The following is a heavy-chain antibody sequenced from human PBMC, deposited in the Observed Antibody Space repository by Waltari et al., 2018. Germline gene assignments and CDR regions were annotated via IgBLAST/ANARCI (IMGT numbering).Heavy chain of an antibody. J-gene: IGHJ6*02. CDR2: FSGSGGST. CDR3: AKDRGYSSSWLGGMDV. CDR1: GFTFSSYA. Sequence: EVQLLESGGGLVQPGGSLRLSCAASGFTFSSYAMSWVRQAPGEGLGWGSAFSGSGGSTYYADSVKGLFTISRDNSKNTLYLQMNSLRAEDTAVYYCAKDRGYSSSWLGGMDVWGQGTTVTVSS. D-gene: IGHD6-13*01. V-gene: IGHV3-23*01.